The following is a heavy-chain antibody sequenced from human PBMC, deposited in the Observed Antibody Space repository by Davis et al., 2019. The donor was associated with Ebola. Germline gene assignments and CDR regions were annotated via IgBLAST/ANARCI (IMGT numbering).Heavy chain of an antibody. V-gene: IGHV3-23*01. CDR3: TTRLVNHFDY. CDR1: GSTFISYT. J-gene: IGHJ4*02. CDR2: ISDRSEHT. Sequence: PGGSLRLPFAASGSTFISYTMNWVPQAPGKGLEWVSTISDRSEHTHYADSVKGRFTISREDSKNTVFLHMNTLRAEDTAIYYCTTRLVNHFDYWGQGTLVTVSS. D-gene: IGHD6-19*01.